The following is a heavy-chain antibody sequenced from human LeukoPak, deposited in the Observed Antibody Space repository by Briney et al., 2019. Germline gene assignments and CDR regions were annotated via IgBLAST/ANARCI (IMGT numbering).Heavy chain of an antibody. V-gene: IGHV3-23*01. CDR1: GFTFSSYA. Sequence: PGGSLRLSCAASGFTFSSYAMSWVRQAPGKGLEWVSAISGSGGSTYYADSVKGRFTISRDNSKNTLYLQMNSLRAEDTAVYYCAKRGAALRFPRNAFDIWGQGTMVTVSS. J-gene: IGHJ3*02. D-gene: IGHD3-3*01. CDR2: ISGSGGST. CDR3: AKRGAALRFPRNAFDI.